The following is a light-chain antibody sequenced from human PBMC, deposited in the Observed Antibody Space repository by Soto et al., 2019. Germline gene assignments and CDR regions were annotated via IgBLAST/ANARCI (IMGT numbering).Light chain of an antibody. V-gene: IGKV1-12*01. CDR1: QDISNY. Sequence: DIQMTQSPSSVSASVGDRVTITCRASQDISNYLAWYQQKPGKAPNLLIYTASSLQSGVPSKFSGSGSGTDFTLTISSLQPEDSATYYCQQTNGVPLTFGGGTKVEIK. CDR3: QQTNGVPLT. J-gene: IGKJ4*01. CDR2: TAS.